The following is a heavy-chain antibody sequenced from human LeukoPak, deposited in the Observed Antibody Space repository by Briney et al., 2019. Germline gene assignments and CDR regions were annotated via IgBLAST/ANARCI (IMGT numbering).Heavy chain of an antibody. CDR1: GYTFTSYY. CDR2: INPSGGRT. Sequence: ASVKVSCKASGYTFTSYYMHWVRQAPGQGLEWMGIINPSGGRTSYAQKFQGRVTMTRDMSTSTVYMELSSLRSEDTAVYYCARDPCGGDCYNWFDPWGQGTLVTVSS. V-gene: IGHV1-46*01. J-gene: IGHJ5*02. D-gene: IGHD2-21*02. CDR3: ARDPCGGDCYNWFDP.